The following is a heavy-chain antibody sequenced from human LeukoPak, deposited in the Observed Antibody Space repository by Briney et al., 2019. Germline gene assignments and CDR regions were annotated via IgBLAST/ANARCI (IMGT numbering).Heavy chain of an antibody. CDR1: GFTFSNYW. J-gene: IGHJ4*02. V-gene: IGHV3-30*18. Sequence: PGGSLRLSCAASGFTFSNYWMSWVRQAPGKGLEWVAVISYDGSNKYYADSVKGRFTISRDNSKSTLCLQMNSLRAEDTAVYYCAKQLGYCSDGSCYFPYWGQGTLVTVSS. D-gene: IGHD2-15*01. CDR2: ISYDGSNK. CDR3: AKQLGYCSDGSCYFPY.